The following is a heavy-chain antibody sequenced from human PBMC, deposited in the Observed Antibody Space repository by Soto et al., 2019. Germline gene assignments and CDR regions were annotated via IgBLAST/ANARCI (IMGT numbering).Heavy chain of an antibody. Sequence: GXSVKVSCKASGYTFTAYYIHWVRQAPVQGPEWMGWINPNSGGTNYAQKFQDRVTMTRDTSISTAYMELRRLRSDDTAVYYCARIDPVTINYYYGMDVWGQGTTVTVSS. CDR2: INPNSGGT. CDR1: GYTFTAYY. CDR3: ARIDPVTINYYYGMDV. V-gene: IGHV1-2*02. D-gene: IGHD3-3*01. J-gene: IGHJ6*02.